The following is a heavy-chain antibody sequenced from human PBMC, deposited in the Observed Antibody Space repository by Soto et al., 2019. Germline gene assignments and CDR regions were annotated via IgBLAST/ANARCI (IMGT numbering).Heavy chain of an antibody. V-gene: IGHV3-23*01. CDR3: AKRELDDK. Sequence: EVQLLESGGRFVQPGGSLRLSCAASGFTFRSYGMSWVRQAPGKGLEWISAISDNGGRTDYADSVKGRFTISRDNSKNTLFLQMYTLTAEDTAVYYCAKRELDDKWGQGTLVTVS. D-gene: IGHD3-3*02. J-gene: IGHJ4*02. CDR2: ISDNGGRT. CDR1: GFTFRSYG.